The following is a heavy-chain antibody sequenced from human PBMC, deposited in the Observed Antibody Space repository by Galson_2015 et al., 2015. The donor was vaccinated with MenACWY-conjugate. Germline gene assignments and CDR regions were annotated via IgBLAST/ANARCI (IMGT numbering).Heavy chain of an antibody. V-gene: IGHV3-74*03. CDR1: GFTFTNYW. Sequence: SLRLSCAASGFTFTNYWMHWVRHAPGEGLVWVSCINTDGSGTTYADSVKGRFTISRDNAKNTLYLQMNSLRAEDTAMYYCARDRSVTWGGFDYWGRGALVTVSS. J-gene: IGHJ4*02. CDR3: ARDRSVTWGGFDY. D-gene: IGHD7-27*01. CDR2: INTDGSGT.